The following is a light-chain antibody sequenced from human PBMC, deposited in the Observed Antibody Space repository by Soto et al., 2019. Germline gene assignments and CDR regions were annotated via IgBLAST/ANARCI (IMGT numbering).Light chain of an antibody. CDR3: LQHNSYIGTWT. CDR2: AAS. V-gene: IGKV1-17*01. J-gene: IGKJ1*01. Sequence: DIQMTQSPSTLSGSVGDRVTITCRASQGIRNDLAWYQQKPGKAPKRLIYAASSLQSGVPSRFSGSGSGTEFTLTISSLQPEDFATYFCLQHNSYIGTWTFGQGTKVDIK. CDR1: QGIRND.